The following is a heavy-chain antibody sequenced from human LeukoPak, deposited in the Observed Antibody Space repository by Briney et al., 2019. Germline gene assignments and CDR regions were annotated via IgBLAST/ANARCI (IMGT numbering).Heavy chain of an antibody. D-gene: IGHD6-19*01. CDR1: GGSISSYY. CDR2: IYYSGST. J-gene: IGHJ5*02. V-gene: IGHV4-59*08. CDR3: ARQRGVAGTMDWFDP. Sequence: PSETLSLTCTVSGGSISSYYWSWIRQPPGKGLEWIGYIYYSGSTNYNPSLKSRVTISVDTSKNQFSLKLSSVTAADTAVYYCARQRGVAGTMDWFDPWGQGTLVTVSS.